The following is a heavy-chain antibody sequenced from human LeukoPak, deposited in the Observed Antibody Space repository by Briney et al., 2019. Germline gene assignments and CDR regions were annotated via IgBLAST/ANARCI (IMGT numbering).Heavy chain of an antibody. CDR2: ISAYNGNT. J-gene: IGHJ4*02. CDR3: ARERQSEYSSSWAFDY. D-gene: IGHD6-13*01. CDR1: GYTFTSYG. Sequence: VASVKVSCKASGYTFTSYGISWVRQAPGQGLEWMGWISAYNGNTNYAQKLQGRVTMTTDTSTSTAYMELRSLRSDDTAVYYCARERQSEYSSSWAFDYWGQGTLVTVSS. V-gene: IGHV1-18*01.